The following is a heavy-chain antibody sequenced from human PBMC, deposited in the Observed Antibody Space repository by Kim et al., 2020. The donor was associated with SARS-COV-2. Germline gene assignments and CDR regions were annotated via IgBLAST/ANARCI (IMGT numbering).Heavy chain of an antibody. CDR1: GGSINSGDYF. CDR3: ARVGYYDSSGLAYFFDY. D-gene: IGHD3-22*01. J-gene: IGHJ4*02. V-gene: IGHV4-30-4*01. CDR2: IYYSEST. Sequence: SETLSLTCTVSGGSINSGDYFWSWIRQPPGKGLEWIGYIYYSESTYYNPSLKSRVTMSVDTSKNQFSLKLSSVTAADTAVYYCARVGYYDSSGLAYFFDYWGQGTLVTVSS.